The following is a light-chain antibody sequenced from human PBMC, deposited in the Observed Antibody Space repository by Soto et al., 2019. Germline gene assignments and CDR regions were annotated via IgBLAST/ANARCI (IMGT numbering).Light chain of an antibody. CDR2: DVS. V-gene: IGLV2-14*01. J-gene: IGLJ2*01. Sequence: QSALTQPASVSGSPGQSITISCTGTSSDVGGYNYVSWYQQHPGKAPKLMINDVSNRPSGVSNRFSGSKSGNTASLTISGLEAEDEADYYCSSYTSSSTLEVVFGGGTKLTVL. CDR3: SSYTSSSTLEVV. CDR1: SSDVGGYNY.